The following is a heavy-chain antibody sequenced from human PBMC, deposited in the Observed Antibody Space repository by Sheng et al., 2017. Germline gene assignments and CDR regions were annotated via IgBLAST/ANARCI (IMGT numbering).Heavy chain of an antibody. D-gene: IGHD2-21*01. V-gene: IGHV1-18*01. CDR1: GGNFVNSA. J-gene: IGHJ4*02. CDR2: ISSYNGET. CDR3: TRLRPIAYLVGYSDE. Sequence: QVHLVQSGAEVKKPASSVKVSCKASGGNFVNSAFNWVRQAPGQGLEWMGWISSYNGETRFSQKFQDRVTLTMDKSAITTSMELRSLRYDDTAVYYCTRLRPIAYLVGYSDEWGQGTLVIVSS.